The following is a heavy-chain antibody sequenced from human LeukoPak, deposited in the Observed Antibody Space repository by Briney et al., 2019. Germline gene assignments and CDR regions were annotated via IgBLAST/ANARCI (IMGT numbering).Heavy chain of an antibody. Sequence: GGSLRLSCAASGFTFSSYWMSWVRQAPGKGLEWVANIKQDGSEKYYVDSVKGRFTISRDNAKNSLYLQMNSLRAEDTAVYYCATRKGYCSSASCYNDAFDIWGQGTMVTVSS. CDR2: IKQDGSEK. J-gene: IGHJ3*02. CDR3: ATRKGYCSSASCYNDAFDI. D-gene: IGHD2-2*02. CDR1: GFTFSSYW. V-gene: IGHV3-7*01.